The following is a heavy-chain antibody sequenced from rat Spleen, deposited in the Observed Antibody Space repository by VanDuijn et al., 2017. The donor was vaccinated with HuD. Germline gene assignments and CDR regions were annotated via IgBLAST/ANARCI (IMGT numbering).Heavy chain of an antibody. D-gene: IGHD1-4*01. Sequence: EVQLVESDGGLVQPGRSLKLSCAASGFTFSDYYMAWVRQAPTKGLEWVASISPSGGSTYYRDSVKGRFTMSRDNAKSTLYLQMDSLRSEDTATYYCATPTPGIPFAYWGQGTLVTVSS. CDR2: ISPSGGST. J-gene: IGHJ3*01. CDR3: ATPTPGIPFAY. V-gene: IGHV5-25*01. CDR1: GFTFSDYY.